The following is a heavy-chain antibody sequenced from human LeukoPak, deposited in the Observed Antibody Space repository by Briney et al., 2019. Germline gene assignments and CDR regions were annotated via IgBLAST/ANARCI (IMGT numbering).Heavy chain of an antibody. CDR1: GGSFSGYY. CDR2: IDHSGST. CDR3: ARGVPSITIFGVVIRAGSWFDP. J-gene: IGHJ5*01. V-gene: IGHV4-34*01. D-gene: IGHD3-3*01. Sequence: SETLSLTCAVYGGSFSGYYWSWIRQPPGKGLEWIGEIDHSGSTNYNPSLKSRVTISVDTSKNQFSLKLSSVTAADTAVYYCARGVPSITIFGVVIRAGSWFDPWGQGTLVTVSS.